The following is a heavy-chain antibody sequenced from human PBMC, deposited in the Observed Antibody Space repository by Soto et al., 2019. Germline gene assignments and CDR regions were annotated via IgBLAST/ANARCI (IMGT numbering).Heavy chain of an antibody. D-gene: IGHD1-1*01. J-gene: IGHJ4*02. CDR1: GGSISGDDYY. CDR3: ARDRANSPDFFDF. Sequence: SETLSLTCTVSGGSISGDDYYWSGIRQPPWKGLELLLYIYDIGSTSYSPSLEIRITISVDTSKNQVSLKLRSVSAADTAVYYSARDRANSPDFFDFWAQGTLVTVSS. V-gene: IGHV4-30-4*01. CDR2: IYDIGST.